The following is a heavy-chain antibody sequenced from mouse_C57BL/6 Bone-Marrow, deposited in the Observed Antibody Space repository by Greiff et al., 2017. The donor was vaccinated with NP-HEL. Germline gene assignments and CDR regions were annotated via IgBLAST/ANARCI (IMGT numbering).Heavy chain of an antibody. CDR2: IYPSDSET. CDR3: ARDTTVVAPV. CDR1: GYTFTSYW. V-gene: IGHV1-61*01. Sequence: VQLQQPGAELVRPGSSVKLSCKASGYTFTSYWMDWVKQRPGQGLEWIGNIYPSDSETHYNQKFKDKATLTVDKSSSTAYMQLSSLTSEDSAVYYCARDTTVVAPVWGTGTTVTVSS. D-gene: IGHD1-1*01. J-gene: IGHJ1*03.